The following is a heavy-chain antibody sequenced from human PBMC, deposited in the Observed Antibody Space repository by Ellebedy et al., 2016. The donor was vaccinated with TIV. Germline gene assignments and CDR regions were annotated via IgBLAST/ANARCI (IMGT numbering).Heavy chain of an antibody. D-gene: IGHD6-19*01. Sequence: GESLKISCPASGFTFSNYWMTWVRQAPGKGLEWVANIKQDGSEKYYVDSVKGRFSISRDNAKNSLYLQMNSLRAEDTAVYYCARDQWLGRAYYFDYWGQGTLLTVSS. CDR3: ARDQWLGRAYYFDY. J-gene: IGHJ4*02. V-gene: IGHV3-7*01. CDR1: GFTFSNYW. CDR2: IKQDGSEK.